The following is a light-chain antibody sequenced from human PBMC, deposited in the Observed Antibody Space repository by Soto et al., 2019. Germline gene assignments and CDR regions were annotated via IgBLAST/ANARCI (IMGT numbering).Light chain of an antibody. CDR3: QQYNNWPTWT. CDR2: GAS. V-gene: IGKV3-15*01. J-gene: IGKJ1*01. CDR1: QSVSSY. Sequence: EIVMTKSPATLSVSPGARATLSCRASQSVSSYLAWYQQKPGQAHRPLIYGASTRANGIPARFSGSGAGTEFTLTISSLQSEDFAVYYCQQYNNWPTWTFGQGTKVEIK.